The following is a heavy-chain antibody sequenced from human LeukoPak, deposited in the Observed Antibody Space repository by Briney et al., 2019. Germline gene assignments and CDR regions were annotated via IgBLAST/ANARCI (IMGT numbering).Heavy chain of an antibody. CDR2: ISRAGDRT. J-gene: IGHJ4*02. D-gene: IGHD3-10*01. Sequence: PGGSLRLSCVGSRFIFSSYDMGWVRQAPGKGLEWVSSISRAGDRTYYEDSVKGRFTISRDNSKNTLYLQMNSLRAEDTAVYYCAKDGLRFRGVAAPHYFDYWGQGTLVTVSS. CDR3: AKDGLRFRGVAAPHYFDY. V-gene: IGHV3-23*01. CDR1: RFIFSSYD.